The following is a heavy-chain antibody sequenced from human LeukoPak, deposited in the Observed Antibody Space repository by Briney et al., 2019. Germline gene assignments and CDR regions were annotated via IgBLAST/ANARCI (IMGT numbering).Heavy chain of an antibody. CDR2: ISYDGSNK. V-gene: IGHV3-30*04. D-gene: IGHD3-3*01. Sequence: GGSLRLACAVSGFTFSSYAMHWVRQAPGKGLEWVAVISYDGSNKYYADSVKGRFTISRDNSKNTLYLQMNSLRAEDTAVYYCARDPYDFWSGSDYWGQGTLVTVSS. J-gene: IGHJ4*02. CDR1: GFTFSSYA. CDR3: ARDPYDFWSGSDY.